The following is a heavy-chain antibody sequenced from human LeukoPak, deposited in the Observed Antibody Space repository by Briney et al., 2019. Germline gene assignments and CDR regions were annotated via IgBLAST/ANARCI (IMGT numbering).Heavy chain of an antibody. Sequence: PSETLSLTCTVSGDSLSSSSYYWGWIRQSPGKGPEWIATIYSSGSTYYNPSLKSRVTISVDTSKNQISLKLNSVTAADTAVYHCARHRKSSGWYAGYFDLWGRGTLVTV. V-gene: IGHV4-39*01. J-gene: IGHJ2*01. D-gene: IGHD6-19*01. CDR3: ARHRKSSGWYAGYFDL. CDR2: IYSSGST. CDR1: GDSLSSSSYY.